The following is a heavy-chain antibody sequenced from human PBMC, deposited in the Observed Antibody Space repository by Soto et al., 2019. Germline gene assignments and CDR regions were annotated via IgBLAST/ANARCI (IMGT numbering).Heavy chain of an antibody. J-gene: IGHJ4*02. CDR2: IYNRGST. V-gene: IGHV4-30-4*01. CDR3: ARGPSGDKVDY. D-gene: IGHD1-26*01. CDR1: GGSISSDEYC. Sequence: QVQLQESGPGLVEPSQTVSLTCTVSGGSISSDEYCWSWIRQTPGEGLEWIGHIYNRGSTYSNPSLKRRVTISVDPCKNQFSLKLSSVTAADTAVYYCARGPSGDKVDYWGQGTLVTVSS.